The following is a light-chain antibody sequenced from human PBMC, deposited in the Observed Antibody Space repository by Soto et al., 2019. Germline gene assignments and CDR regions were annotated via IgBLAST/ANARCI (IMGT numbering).Light chain of an antibody. CDR3: QQYESSPRT. CDR1: QSVSSD. Sequence: EIVMTQSPATLSVSPGERATLSCRASQSVSSDLAWYQHKPGQAPRLLIYGASTRATGIPARFSGRGSGTEFSFTVTSLQSEDFAVYYCQQYESSPRTFGQGTKV. V-gene: IGKV3-15*01. CDR2: GAS. J-gene: IGKJ1*01.